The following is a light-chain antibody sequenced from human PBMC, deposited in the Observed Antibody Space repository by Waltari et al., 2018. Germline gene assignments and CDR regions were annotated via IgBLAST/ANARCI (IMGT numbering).Light chain of an antibody. Sequence: DIVMTQSPLSLPVTPGQPASISCTSIQSLLNSIGYNYLDWYLQKPGQSPHLLIYLGSNRASGVPDRFNGSGSGTDFTLKISRVEAEDVGVYYCMQALQTPYTFGQGTKLEIK. CDR3: MQALQTPYT. V-gene: IGKV2-28*01. CDR2: LGS. CDR1: QSLLNSIGYNY. J-gene: IGKJ2*01.